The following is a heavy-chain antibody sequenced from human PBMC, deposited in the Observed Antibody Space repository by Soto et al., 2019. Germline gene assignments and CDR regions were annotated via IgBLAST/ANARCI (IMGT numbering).Heavy chain of an antibody. CDR2: IYYSGST. Sequence: SETLSLTCTVSGGSSSSGGDYWSWIRQHPGKGLEWIGYIYYSGSTYYNPSLKSRVTISVDTSKNQFSLKLSSVTAADTAVYYCARERWLLYLYYFDYWGQGTLVTVSS. CDR1: GGSSSSGGDY. D-gene: IGHD5-12*01. V-gene: IGHV4-31*03. J-gene: IGHJ4*02. CDR3: ARERWLLYLYYFDY.